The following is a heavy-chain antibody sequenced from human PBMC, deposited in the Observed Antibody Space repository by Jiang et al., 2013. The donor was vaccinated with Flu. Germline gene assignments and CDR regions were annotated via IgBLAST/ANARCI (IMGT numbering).Heavy chain of an antibody. D-gene: IGHD3-10*01. CDR1: GGSISNTLHF. Sequence: GPGLVKPSGTLSLTCSVSGGSISNTLHFWGWIRQPPGKGLEWIGNIFYSGSTYYNSSLKSRVAISVDKSKKQFSLKLSSVTAADTAVYYCARLSPKIYGSDGVGTFDIWGQGTMVTVSS. CDR3: ARLSPKIYGSDGVGTFDI. V-gene: IGHV4-39*07. CDR2: IFYSGST. J-gene: IGHJ3*02.